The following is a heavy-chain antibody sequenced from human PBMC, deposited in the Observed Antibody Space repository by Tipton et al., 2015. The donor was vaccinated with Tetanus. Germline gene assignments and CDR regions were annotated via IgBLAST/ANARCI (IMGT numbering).Heavy chain of an antibody. J-gene: IGHJ4*02. CDR1: GGSINSTDDY. V-gene: IGHV4-30-4*01. CDR2: IYYSGSA. Sequence: LRLSCSVSGGSINSTDDYWSWVRQAPGKGLEWIGYIYYSGSAYYKPSLKSRAAISVDASKNQFSLKLRSVTAADTAVYYCARANNEFPKKGPFDSWGQGSLVIVSS. CDR3: ARANNEFPKKGPFDS. D-gene: IGHD1-1*01.